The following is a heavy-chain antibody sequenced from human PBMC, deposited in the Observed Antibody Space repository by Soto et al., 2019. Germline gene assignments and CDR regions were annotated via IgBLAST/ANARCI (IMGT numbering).Heavy chain of an antibody. D-gene: IGHD3-22*01. CDR2: INPSGGRT. Sequence: ASVKVSCKASANSFTTYCMHWVRQGPGQGLEWMGIINPSGGRTTYAQKFQGRVTITADESTSTAYMELSSLRSEDTAVYYCARDYYYDSSGYRGWWFDPWGQGTLVTVSS. V-gene: IGHV1-46*01. CDR1: ANSFTTYC. J-gene: IGHJ5*02. CDR3: ARDYYYDSSGYRGWWFDP.